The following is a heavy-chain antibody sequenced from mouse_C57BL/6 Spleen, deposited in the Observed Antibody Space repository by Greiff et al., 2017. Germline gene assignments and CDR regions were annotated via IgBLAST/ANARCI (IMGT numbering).Heavy chain of an antibody. CDR3: ARAGTTVVVPAMDY. J-gene: IGHJ4*01. CDR2: INPRTGGT. V-gene: IGHV1-42*01. D-gene: IGHD1-1*01. CDR1: GYSFTGYY. Sequence: EVKLVESGPELVKPGASVKISCKASGYSFTGYYMNWVKQSPEKSLEWIGEINPRTGGTTYNQKFKAKATLTVDKSSSTAYMQLKSLTSEDSAVXYGARAGTTVVVPAMDYWGQGTSVTVSS.